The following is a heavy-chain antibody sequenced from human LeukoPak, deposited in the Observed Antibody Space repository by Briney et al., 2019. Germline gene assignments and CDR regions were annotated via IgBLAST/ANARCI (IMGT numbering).Heavy chain of an antibody. CDR3: ARLRCSGGSCYDDY. J-gene: IGHJ4*02. CDR1: GGSISGYH. Sequence: PSETLSLTCTVPGGSISGYHWNWIRQPPGKGLEWIGDIYYSGSSNYNPSLKSRVTISLDTSKNQFSLNLNSVTAADTAVYYCARLRCSGGSCYDDYWGQGTLVTVSS. CDR2: IYYSGSS. V-gene: IGHV4-59*08. D-gene: IGHD2-15*01.